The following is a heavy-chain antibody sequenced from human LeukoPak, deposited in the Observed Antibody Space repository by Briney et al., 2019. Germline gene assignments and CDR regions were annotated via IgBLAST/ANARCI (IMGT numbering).Heavy chain of an antibody. Sequence: SETLSLTCSVSGDSISSDYWSWIRRPPGKGLEWIGYIYRIGNTDYNPSLKGRVTISLDTSKNQLSLNLTSVTAADTAVYYCAGRGQRYFRDWGQGTLVTVSS. V-gene: IGHV4-4*08. CDR2: IYRIGNT. J-gene: IGHJ1*01. CDR3: AGRGQRYFRD. CDR1: GDSISSDY.